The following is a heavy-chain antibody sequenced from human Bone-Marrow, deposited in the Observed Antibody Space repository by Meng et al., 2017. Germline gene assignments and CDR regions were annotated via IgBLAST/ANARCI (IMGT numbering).Heavy chain of an antibody. CDR3: GRDQGRELINH. CDR2: VYHRGDT. V-gene: IGHV4-4*02. D-gene: IGHD1-7*01. Sequence: QVQVQQWGAGLLKPSETLSLTCAVYGGSISSDIWWSWVRQPPGKGLEWIGEVYHRGDTNYNPSLKSRVDISVDKSKNQFYLSLFSVTAADTAVYYCGRDQGRELINHWGQGTLVTVSS. J-gene: IGHJ4*02. CDR1: GGSISSDIW.